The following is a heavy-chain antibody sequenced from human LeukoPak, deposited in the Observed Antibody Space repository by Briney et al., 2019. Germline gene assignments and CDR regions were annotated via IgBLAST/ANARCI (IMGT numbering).Heavy chain of an antibody. D-gene: IGHD1-26*01. CDR2: INPNSGGT. J-gene: IGHJ4*02. CDR1: GYTFTGYY. CDR3: AKVRQILGAPGY. Sequence: ASVKVSCKASGYTFTGYYMHWVRQAPGQGLEWMGWINPNSGGTNYAQKFQGRVTMTRDTSISTAYMELSRLRSDDTAVYYCAKVRQILGAPGYWAQGTLVTVSS. V-gene: IGHV1-2*02.